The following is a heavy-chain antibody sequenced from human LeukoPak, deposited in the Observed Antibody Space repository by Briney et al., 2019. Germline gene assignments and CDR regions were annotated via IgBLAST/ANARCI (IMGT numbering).Heavy chain of an antibody. D-gene: IGHD3-16*02. CDR1: GFTFSSYA. V-gene: IGHV3-21*01. CDR3: ARVYYDYVWGSYRPMDY. CDR2: ISSSSSYI. Sequence: KSGGSLRLSCAASGFTFSSYAMSWVRQAPGKGLEWVSSISSSSSYIYYADSVKGRFTISRDNAKNSLYLQMNSLRAEDTAVYYCARVYYDYVWGSYRPMDYWGQGTLVTVSS. J-gene: IGHJ4*02.